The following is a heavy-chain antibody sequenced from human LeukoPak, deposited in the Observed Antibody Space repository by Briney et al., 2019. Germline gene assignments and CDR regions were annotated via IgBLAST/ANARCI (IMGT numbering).Heavy chain of an antibody. J-gene: IGHJ4*02. CDR1: GYTFTNYG. V-gene: IGHV1-3*01. CDR3: ARAEYYYDDPTFDY. D-gene: IGHD3-22*01. Sequence: ASVKVSCKASGYTFTNYGINWVRQAPGQRLEWMGWINAGNGNTKYSQKFQGRVTITRDTSASTAYMELSSLRSEDTAVYYCARAEYYYDDPTFDYWGQGTLVTVSS. CDR2: INAGNGNT.